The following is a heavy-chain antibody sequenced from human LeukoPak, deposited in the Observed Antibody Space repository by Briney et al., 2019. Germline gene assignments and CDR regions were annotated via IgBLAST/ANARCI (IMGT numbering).Heavy chain of an antibody. CDR2: ISYDGSNK. V-gene: IGHV3-30-3*01. CDR1: GFTFSSYA. CDR3: ARDPVRAAPTYYFDY. D-gene: IGHD6-6*01. J-gene: IGHJ4*02. Sequence: GGSLRLSCAASGFTFSSYAMHWVRQAPGKGLEWVAVISYDGSNKYYADSVKGRFTISRDNSKNTLYLQMNSLRAEDTAAYYCARDPVRAAPTYYFDYWGQGTLVTVSS.